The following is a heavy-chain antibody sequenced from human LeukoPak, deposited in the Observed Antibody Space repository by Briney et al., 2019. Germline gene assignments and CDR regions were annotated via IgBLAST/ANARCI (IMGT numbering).Heavy chain of an antibody. CDR3: ARVGSITMVREVLDY. J-gene: IGHJ4*02. CDR2: INHSGST. Sequence: SETLSLTCAVYGGSFSGYYWSWIRQPPGKGLEWIGEINHSGSTNYNPSLKSRVTISVDTSKNQFSLKLSSVTAADTAVYYCARVGSITMVREVLDYWGQGTLVTASS. D-gene: IGHD3-10*01. V-gene: IGHV4-34*01. CDR1: GGSFSGYY.